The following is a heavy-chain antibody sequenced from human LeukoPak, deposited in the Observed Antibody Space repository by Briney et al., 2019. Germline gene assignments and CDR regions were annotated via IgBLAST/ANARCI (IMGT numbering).Heavy chain of an antibody. CDR2: INSDGSST. D-gene: IGHD4-17*01. J-gene: IGHJ6*02. Sequence: GGSLRLSCAASGFTFSSYWMHWVRQAPGKGLVWVSRINSDGSSTSYADSVKGRFTISRDNAKNSLYLQMNSLRAEDTAVYYCARDRGYGDSIYYDMDVWGQGTTVTVSS. CDR3: ARDRGYGDSIYYDMDV. CDR1: GFTFSSYW. V-gene: IGHV3-74*01.